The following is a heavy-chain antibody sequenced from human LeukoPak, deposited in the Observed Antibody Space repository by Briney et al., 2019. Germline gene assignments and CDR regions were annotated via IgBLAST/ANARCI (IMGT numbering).Heavy chain of an antibody. CDR3: ARVPYMYYYDSSGYYEAFDI. D-gene: IGHD3-22*01. J-gene: IGHJ3*02. CDR1: GGSITSGNYY. Sequence: SETLSLTCAVSGGSITSGNYYWSWIRQPPGKGLEWIGYIFYTGSTNYSPSLKSRVSISVDRSKNQFSLKLSSVTAADTAVYYCARVPYMYYYDSSGYYEAFDIWGQGTMVTVSS. CDR2: IFYTGST. V-gene: IGHV4-30-4*01.